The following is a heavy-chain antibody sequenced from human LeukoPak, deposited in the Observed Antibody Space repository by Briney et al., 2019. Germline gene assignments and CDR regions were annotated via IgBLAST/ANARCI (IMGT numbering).Heavy chain of an antibody. D-gene: IGHD3-10*01. CDR2: IIPILGIA. J-gene: IGHJ5*02. CDR3: ARVDYGSGIGWFDP. Sequence: GASVKVSCKASGGTFSSSAISWVRQAPGQGLEWMGRIIPILGIANYAQKFQGRVTITADKSTSTAYMELSSLRSEDTAVYYCARVDYGSGIGWFDPWGQGTLVTVSS. CDR1: GGTFSSSA. V-gene: IGHV1-69*04.